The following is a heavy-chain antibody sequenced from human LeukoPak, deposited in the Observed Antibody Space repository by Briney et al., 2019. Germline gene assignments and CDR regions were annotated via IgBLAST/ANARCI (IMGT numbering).Heavy chain of an antibody. V-gene: IGHV3-33*01. CDR3: ARDLGGGSGSYNVDY. CDR1: GFTFSSYG. Sequence: GGSLRLSCAASGFTFSSYGMHWVRQASGKGLEWVAVIWYDGSNKYYADSVKGRFTISRDNSKNTLYLQMNSLRAEDTAVYYCARDLGGGSGSYNVDYWGQGTLVTVSS. J-gene: IGHJ4*02. CDR2: IWYDGSNK. D-gene: IGHD3-10*01.